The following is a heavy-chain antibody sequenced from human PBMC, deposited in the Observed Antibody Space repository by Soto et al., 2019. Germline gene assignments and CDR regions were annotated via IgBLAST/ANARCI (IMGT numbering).Heavy chain of an antibody. Sequence: ASVKVSCKASGYTFTSYGFSWVRQAPGQGLEWMGWITAYNGNTNYAQKLQGRVTMTTDTSTSTAYMELRSLRSDDTAVYYCAREGYYYDSSGYYLSFDHWGQGTRVTVSS. CDR3: AREGYYYDSSGYYLSFDH. CDR2: ITAYNGNT. D-gene: IGHD3-22*01. J-gene: IGHJ4*02. V-gene: IGHV1-18*01. CDR1: GYTFTSYG.